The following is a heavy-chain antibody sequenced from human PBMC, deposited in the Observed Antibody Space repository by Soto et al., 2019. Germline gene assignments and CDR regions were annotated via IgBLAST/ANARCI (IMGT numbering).Heavy chain of an antibody. D-gene: IGHD3-10*02. Sequence: EASVKVSCKASGYTFTGDYMHGVRQAPGQGLEWMGWINPNSGGTNYAQKFQGRVTMTRDTSISTAYMELSRLRSDDTAVYYCAVEQGRTMWDFDYWGQGTLVPVSS. J-gene: IGHJ4*02. V-gene: IGHV1-2*02. CDR1: GYTFTGDY. CDR3: AVEQGRTMWDFDY. CDR2: INPNSGGT.